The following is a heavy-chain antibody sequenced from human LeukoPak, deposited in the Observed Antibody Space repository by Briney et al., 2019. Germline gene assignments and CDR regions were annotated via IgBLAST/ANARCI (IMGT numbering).Heavy chain of an antibody. CDR2: FDPEDGET. CDR3: ATVVPYIVVVPAASWAFDY. CDR1: GYTLTELS. Sequence: ASVKVFCKVSGYTLTELSMHWVRQAPGKGLEWMGGFDPEDGETIYAQKFQGRVTMTEDTSTDTAYMELSSLRSEDTAVYYCATVVPYIVVVPAASWAFDYWGQGTLVTVSS. V-gene: IGHV1-24*01. J-gene: IGHJ4*02. D-gene: IGHD2-2*01.